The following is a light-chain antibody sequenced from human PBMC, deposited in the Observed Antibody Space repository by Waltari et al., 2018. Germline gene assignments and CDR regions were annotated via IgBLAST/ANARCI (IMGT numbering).Light chain of an antibody. CDR3: QQYYTTPHT. Sequence: VLYRSNSKNYLAWYQHKPGQPPKLLIYWTSTRESGVPDRFSGSGSGTDFTLTISSLQAEDVAVYYCQQYYTTPHTFGQGTKLEIK. CDR1: VLYRSNSKNY. CDR2: WTS. J-gene: IGKJ2*01. V-gene: IGKV4-1*01.